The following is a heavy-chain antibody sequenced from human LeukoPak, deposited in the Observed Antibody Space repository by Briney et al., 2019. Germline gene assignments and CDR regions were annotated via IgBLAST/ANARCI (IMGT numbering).Heavy chain of an antibody. CDR1: GGSISSSSYY. V-gene: IGHV4-39*07. D-gene: IGHD6-13*01. CDR2: IYYSGST. Sequence: SETLSLTCTVSGGSISSSSYYWGWIRQPPGKGLEWIGSIYYSGSTYYNPSLKSRVTISVDTSKNQFSLKLSSVTAADTAVYYCARLRQQLVVDWGQGTLVTVSS. CDR3: ARLRQQLVVD. J-gene: IGHJ4*02.